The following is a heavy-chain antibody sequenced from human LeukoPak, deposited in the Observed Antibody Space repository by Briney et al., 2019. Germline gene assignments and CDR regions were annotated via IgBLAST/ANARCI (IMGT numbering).Heavy chain of an antibody. CDR1: GFTFSSYA. J-gene: IGHJ4*02. CDR3: ASEHDY. Sequence: GGSLRLSCAASGFTFSSYAMSWVRQAPGKGLGWVANIKQDGSEKYYVDSVKGRFTISRDNAKNSLYLQMNSLRAEDTAVYYCASEHDYWGQGTLVTVSS. V-gene: IGHV3-7*01. CDR2: IKQDGSEK.